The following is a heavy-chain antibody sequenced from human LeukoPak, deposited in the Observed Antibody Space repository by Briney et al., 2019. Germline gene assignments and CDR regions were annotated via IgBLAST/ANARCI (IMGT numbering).Heavy chain of an antibody. D-gene: IGHD3-10*01. Sequence: SETLSLTCIVSGGSIDYYNWIRQPPGKGLEWIGVIYNHGRTEYNPSLKSRVTISLDTSNSQFSLKLHSVTPADTAVYFCARGLAGRSSGAIYFALWGRGALVTVSS. CDR1: GGSIDY. J-gene: IGHJ2*01. V-gene: IGHV4-59*01. CDR2: IYNHGRT. CDR3: ARGLAGRSSGAIYFAL.